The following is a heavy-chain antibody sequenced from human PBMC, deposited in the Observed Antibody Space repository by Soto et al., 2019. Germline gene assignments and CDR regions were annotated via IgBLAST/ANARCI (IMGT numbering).Heavy chain of an antibody. V-gene: IGHV1-2*04. J-gene: IGHJ6*03. CDR3: ARESGRTTATLDYYYFYMDV. D-gene: IGHD1-26*01. CDR1: GYAFSQFY. Sequence: QVQLVQSGAEVKKPGASVKVSCKASGYAFSQFYIHWMRQAPGQGLEWMGWINPNSGRTKFAQKFQGWVTMTRDTYITTVYMELSGLRSHATAVYYCARESGRTTATLDYYYFYMDVWGTGPTVTVSS. CDR2: INPNSGRT.